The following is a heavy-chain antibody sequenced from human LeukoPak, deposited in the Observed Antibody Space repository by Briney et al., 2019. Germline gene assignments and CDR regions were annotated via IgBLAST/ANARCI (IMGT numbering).Heavy chain of an antibody. Sequence: ASVKVSCKVSGYTLTELSMHWVRQAPGKGLEWMGGFDPEDGETIYAQKFQGRVTMTEDTSTDTAYMELSSLRSEDTAVYYCATSKFGSSGWYPDYWGQGTLVTVSS. D-gene: IGHD6-19*01. J-gene: IGHJ4*02. CDR1: GYTLTELS. CDR3: ATSKFGSSGWYPDY. CDR2: FDPEDGET. V-gene: IGHV1-24*01.